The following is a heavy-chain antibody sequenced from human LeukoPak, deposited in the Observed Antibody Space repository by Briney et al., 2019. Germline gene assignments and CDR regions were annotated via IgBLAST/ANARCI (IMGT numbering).Heavy chain of an antibody. CDR3: ARWYYYILTAYSLPFDY. V-gene: IGHV1-2*02. CDR1: RYTFTGYY. CDR2: INPNSGGT. J-gene: IGHJ4*02. Sequence: ASVKVSCKASRYTFTGYYMHWVRQAPGQGLEWMGWINPNSGGTNYAQKFQGRVTMTRDTSISTAYMELSRLRSDDTAVYYCARWYYYILTAYSLPFDYWGQGTLVTVSS. D-gene: IGHD3-9*01.